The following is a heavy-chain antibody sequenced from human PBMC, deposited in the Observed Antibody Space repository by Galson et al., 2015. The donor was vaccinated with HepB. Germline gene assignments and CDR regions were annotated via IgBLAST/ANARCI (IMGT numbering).Heavy chain of an antibody. Sequence: QSGAEVKKPGESLKISCKASGYTFTSYWIAWVRQMPGKGLEWMGIIYPADSDTRYSPSFQGQVTISADKSISTAYLQWSSLKASDTAMYYSARDVTTLTTGPFDIWGQGTMVTVSS. J-gene: IGHJ3*02. V-gene: IGHV5-51*03. D-gene: IGHD4-17*01. CDR3: ARDVTTLTTGPFDI. CDR2: IYPADSDT. CDR1: GYTFTSYW.